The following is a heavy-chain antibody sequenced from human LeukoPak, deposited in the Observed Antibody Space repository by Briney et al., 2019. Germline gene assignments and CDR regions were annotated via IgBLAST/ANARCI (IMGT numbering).Heavy chain of an antibody. CDR2: ISRSSNYI. Sequence: PGGSLRLSCAASGFTFSSYSMNWVRQAPGKGLEWVSSISRSSNYIYYADSVRGRFTISRDNAKNSLYLQMNSLRAEDTAVYYCARGGNEYTNGYRGAFDIWGQGTMVTVSS. D-gene: IGHD5-18*01. CDR1: GFTFSSYS. J-gene: IGHJ3*02. V-gene: IGHV3-21*01. CDR3: ARGGNEYTNGYRGAFDI.